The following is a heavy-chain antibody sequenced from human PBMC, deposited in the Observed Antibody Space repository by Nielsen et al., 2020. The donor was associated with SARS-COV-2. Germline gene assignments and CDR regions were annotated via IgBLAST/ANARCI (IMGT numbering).Heavy chain of an antibody. V-gene: IGHV3-30*04. CDR3: ARNPGAGFDY. Sequence: GESLKISCAASGFTFSSYAMHWVRQAPGKGLEWVAVISYDGSNKYYADSVKGRFTISRDNSKNPLYLQMNSLRAEDTAVYYCARNPGAGFDYWGQGTLVTVSS. CDR1: GFTFSSYA. J-gene: IGHJ4*02. CDR2: ISYDGSNK. D-gene: IGHD7-27*01.